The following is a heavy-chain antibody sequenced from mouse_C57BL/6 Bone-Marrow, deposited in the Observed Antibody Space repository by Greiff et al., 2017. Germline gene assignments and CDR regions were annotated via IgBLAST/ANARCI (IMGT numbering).Heavy chain of an antibody. Sequence: EVQLMESGPGLVKPSQSLSLTCSVTGYSITSGYFRNWIRQLPGNKLEWMGYISYDGSNNYNPSLKNRISITRDTSKNQFFLKLNSVTTEDTATYYCAKAYYYGSSGFAYWGQGTLVTVSA. CDR2: ISYDGSN. D-gene: IGHD1-1*01. CDR1: GYSITSGYF. V-gene: IGHV3-6*01. CDR3: AKAYYYGSSGFAY. J-gene: IGHJ3*01.